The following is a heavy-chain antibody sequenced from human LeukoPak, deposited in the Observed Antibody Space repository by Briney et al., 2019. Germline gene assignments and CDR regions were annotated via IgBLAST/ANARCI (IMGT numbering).Heavy chain of an antibody. CDR3: ARVLLWFGELVSDAFDI. J-gene: IGHJ3*02. Sequence: PSETLSLTCTVSGYSISSGYYWGWIRQPPGKGLEWIGSIYHSGSTYYNPSLKSRVTISVDTSKNQFSLKLSSVTAADTAVYYCARVLLWFGELVSDAFDIWGQGTMVTVSS. CDR1: GYSISSGYY. D-gene: IGHD3-10*01. V-gene: IGHV4-38-2*02. CDR2: IYHSGST.